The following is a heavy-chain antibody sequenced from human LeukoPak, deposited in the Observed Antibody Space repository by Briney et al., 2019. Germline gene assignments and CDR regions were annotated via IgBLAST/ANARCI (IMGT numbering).Heavy chain of an antibody. CDR1: GYSFTGYQ. J-gene: IGHJ5*02. CDR3: ARDNSVGETAWWFDP. CDR2: INPNNGDT. V-gene: IGHV1-2*02. D-gene: IGHD1-26*01. Sequence: GASVKVSCKASGYSFTGYQMHWVRQAPGQGLEWMGWINPNNGDTNYAQKFPGRVAMTRDTSISTAYMELSSLRSDDTAVYYCARDNSVGETAWWFDPWGQGTLVTVSS.